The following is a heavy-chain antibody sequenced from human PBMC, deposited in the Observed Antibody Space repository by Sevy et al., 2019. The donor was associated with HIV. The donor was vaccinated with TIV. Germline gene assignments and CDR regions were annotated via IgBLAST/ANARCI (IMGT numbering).Heavy chain of an antibody. CDR1: GFTLSSYG. CDR2: IRYDGSNK. J-gene: IGHJ6*02. Sequence: GGSLRLSCAASGFTLSSYGMHWVRQAPGKGLEWVAVIRYDGSNKYYADSVKGRFTISRDNSKNTLYLQMNSRRAEDTAGYYCAEDRLGITISAEWGGGMDVWGQGTTVTVSS. CDR3: AEDRLGITISAEWGGGMDV. D-gene: IGHD3-3*01. V-gene: IGHV3-30*02.